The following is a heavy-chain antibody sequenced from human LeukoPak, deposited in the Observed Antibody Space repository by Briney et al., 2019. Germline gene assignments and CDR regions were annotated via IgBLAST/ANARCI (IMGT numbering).Heavy chain of an antibody. J-gene: IGHJ4*02. CDR1: GFTASSNY. V-gene: IGHV3-66*01. Sequence: QAGGSLRLSCAASGFTASSNYMSWVRQAPGKGLEWASVIYSGGSTYYADSVKGRFTISRDNSKNTLYLQMNSLRAEDTAVYYCASTQRGDYFDYWGQGTLVTVSS. CDR3: ASTQRGDYFDY. CDR2: IYSGGST. D-gene: IGHD2-15*01.